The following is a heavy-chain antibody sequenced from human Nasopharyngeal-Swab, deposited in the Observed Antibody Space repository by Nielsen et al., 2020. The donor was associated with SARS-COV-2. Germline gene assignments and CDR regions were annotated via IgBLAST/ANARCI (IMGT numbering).Heavy chain of an antibody. J-gene: IGHJ6*02. CDR3: ARVEMATITTSYYYYYGMDV. D-gene: IGHD5-24*01. CDR1: GFTLSSYS. V-gene: IGHV3-21*01. Sequence: GGSLRLSWAASGFTLSSYSMNWVRQAPGKGLEWVSSISSSSSYIYYADSVKGRFTISRDNAKNSLYLQMNSLRAEDTAVYYCARVEMATITTSYYYYYGMDVWGQGTPVTVSS. CDR2: ISSSSSYI.